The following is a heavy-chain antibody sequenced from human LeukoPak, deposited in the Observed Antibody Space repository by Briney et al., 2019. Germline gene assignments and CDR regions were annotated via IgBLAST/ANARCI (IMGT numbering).Heavy chain of an antibody. CDR2: INTYTGNP. CDR3: ARLVAAGGSGSFDP. Sequence: GASVKVSCKASGYTFTTYAMNWVRQAPGQGLEWMGWINTYTGNPTYAQDFTGRFVFYLDTSVSTAYLQIYSLKAEDNAVYYCARLVAAGGSGSFDPWGQGTLVTVSS. V-gene: IGHV7-4-1*01. D-gene: IGHD6-13*01. J-gene: IGHJ5*02. CDR1: GYTFTTYA.